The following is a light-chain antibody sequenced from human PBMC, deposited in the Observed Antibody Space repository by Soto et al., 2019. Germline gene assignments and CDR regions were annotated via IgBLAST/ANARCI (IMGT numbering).Light chain of an antibody. CDR1: QNIDKY. CDR3: HYYGSPYT. V-gene: IGKV3-20*01. J-gene: IGKJ5*01. CDR2: GAS. Sequence: EIVLTQSPATLSLSPGERATLSCRASQNIDKYLAWYQQKPGQAPRVLIYGASRRATGIPDRFSGSGSGAEFTLTISRLEPEDFAVYFCHYYGSPYTFGQGTRLEIK.